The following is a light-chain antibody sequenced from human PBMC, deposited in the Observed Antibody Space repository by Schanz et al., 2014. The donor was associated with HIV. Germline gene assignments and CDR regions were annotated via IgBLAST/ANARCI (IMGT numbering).Light chain of an antibody. V-gene: IGLV1-44*01. Sequence: QLVLTQPPSASGTPGQRVTISCSGSSSNIKMNAVHWYQHLPGMGPKLLIYATYNRPSGVPDRFSGSGSDTSASLAITGLQAEDEADYYCSSYTSSSTYVFGTGTKLTVL. CDR1: SSNIKMNA. CDR3: SSYTSSSTYV. J-gene: IGLJ1*01. CDR2: ATY.